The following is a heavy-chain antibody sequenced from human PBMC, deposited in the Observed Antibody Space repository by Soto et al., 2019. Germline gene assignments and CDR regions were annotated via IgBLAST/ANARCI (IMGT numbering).Heavy chain of an antibody. CDR2: ISAYNGNT. V-gene: IGHV1-18*01. CDR1: GYTLTSYG. D-gene: IGHD6-6*01. J-gene: IGHJ6*02. Sequence: ASVKVSCKASGYTLTSYGISWVRQAPGQGLEWMGWISAYNGNTNYAQKFQGRVTITADESTSTAYMELSSLRSEDTAVYYCAREVSSSEDYYYYGMDVWGQGTTVTVSS. CDR3: AREVSSSEDYYYYGMDV.